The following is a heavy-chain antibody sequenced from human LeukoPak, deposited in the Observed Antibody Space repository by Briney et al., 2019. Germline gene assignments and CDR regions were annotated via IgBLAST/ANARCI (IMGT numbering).Heavy chain of an antibody. V-gene: IGHV3-30*03. CDR3: ARGIWSTTLTAYYLDY. Sequence: GGSLRLSRAASRVTFCRYGMHWVRQAPGKGLGWGAVISYDGSNKYYADSVKGRFTISRDNSKNTLYLQMNSLRAEDTAVYYCARGIWSTTLTAYYLDYWGQGTLVTVSS. CDR2: ISYDGSNK. D-gene: IGHD2-21*02. J-gene: IGHJ4*02. CDR1: RVTFCRYG.